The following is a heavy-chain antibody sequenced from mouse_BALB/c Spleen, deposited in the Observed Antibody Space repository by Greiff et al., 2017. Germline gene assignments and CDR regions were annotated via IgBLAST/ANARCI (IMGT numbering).Heavy chain of an antibody. CDR2: ISSGSSTI. J-gene: IGHJ4*01. CDR3: ARSYYGSTFYAMDY. Sequence: EVKVDESGGGLVQPGGSRKLSCAASGFTFSSFGMHWVRQAPEKGLEWVAYISSGSSTIYYADTVKGRFTISRDNPKNTLFLQMTSLRSEDTAMYYCARSYYGSTFYAMDYWGQGTSVTVSS. V-gene: IGHV5-17*02. CDR1: GFTFSSFG. D-gene: IGHD1-1*01.